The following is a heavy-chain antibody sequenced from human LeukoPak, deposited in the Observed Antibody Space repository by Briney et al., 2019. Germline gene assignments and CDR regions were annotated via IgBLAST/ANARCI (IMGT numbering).Heavy chain of an antibody. CDR3: AKVRGFGLVPNDY. J-gene: IGHJ4*02. D-gene: IGHD1-26*01. Sequence: GGSLRLSCAASGFTFSNYAMSWVRQAPGKGLEWVSSISGGAANTWYADSVEGRFTISRDNSKDTLFLQMNSLRAEDTAVYYCAKVRGFGLVPNDYWGQGALVIVSS. V-gene: IGHV3-23*01. CDR1: GFTFSNYA. CDR2: ISGGAANT.